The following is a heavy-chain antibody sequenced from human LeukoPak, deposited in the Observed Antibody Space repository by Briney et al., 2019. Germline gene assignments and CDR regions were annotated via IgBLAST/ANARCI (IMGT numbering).Heavy chain of an antibody. CDR3: AKEIWPTVTIPGRTYFDY. CDR2: IYYTGST. J-gene: IGHJ4*02. Sequence: KASETLSLTCTVSGGSISSYYWSWIRQPPGKGLEWIGYIYYTGSTNYNPSLKSRVTISVDTSKNQFSLKLSSVTAADTAVYYCAKEIWPTVTIPGRTYFDYWGQGTLVTVSS. CDR1: GGSISSYY. D-gene: IGHD4-17*01. V-gene: IGHV4-59*01.